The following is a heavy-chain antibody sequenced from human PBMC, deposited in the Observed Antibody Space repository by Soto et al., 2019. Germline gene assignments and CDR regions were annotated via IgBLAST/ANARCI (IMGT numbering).Heavy chain of an antibody. CDR2: INSDGSST. CDR3: ARDADILTGYYKGLDY. Sequence: PGGSLRLSCAASGFTFSSYWMHWVRQAPGKGLVWVSRINSDGSSTSYADSVKGRFTISRDNAKNTLYLQMNSLRAEDTSVYYCARDADILTGYYKGLDYWGQGTLVTVS. V-gene: IGHV3-74*01. CDR1: GFTFSSYW. D-gene: IGHD3-9*01. J-gene: IGHJ4*02.